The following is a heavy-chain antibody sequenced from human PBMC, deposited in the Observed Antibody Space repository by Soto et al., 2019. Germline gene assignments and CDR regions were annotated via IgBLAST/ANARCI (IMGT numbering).Heavy chain of an antibody. CDR2: IRGSGGST. CDR1: GFTFSNYA. Sequence: GGSLRLSCVASGFTFSNYAMTWVRRAPGKGLEWVSTIRGSGGSTHYADSVKGRFTISRDFSKNTLYLQMNSLRAEDAAVYYCAKNFGSVAGTIFNYWGQGTLVTVSS. D-gene: IGHD6-19*01. CDR3: AKNFGSVAGTIFNY. V-gene: IGHV3-23*01. J-gene: IGHJ4*02.